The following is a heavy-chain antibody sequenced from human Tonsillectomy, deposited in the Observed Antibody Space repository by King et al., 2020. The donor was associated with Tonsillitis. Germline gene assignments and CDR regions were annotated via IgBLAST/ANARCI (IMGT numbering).Heavy chain of an antibody. CDR3: AKAPYTTGTTFCHY. CDR2: INWNGGSI. Sequence: VQLVESGGGLVQPGRSLRLSCAASGFIFDDYAMHWVRQAPGKGLEWVSGINWNGGSIAYADSVRGRFTISRDNVKSSLYLQMDSLRAEDTAFYYCAKAPYTTGTTFCHYWGQGTLAT. D-gene: IGHD1-1*01. CDR1: GFIFDDYA. J-gene: IGHJ4*02. V-gene: IGHV3-9*01.